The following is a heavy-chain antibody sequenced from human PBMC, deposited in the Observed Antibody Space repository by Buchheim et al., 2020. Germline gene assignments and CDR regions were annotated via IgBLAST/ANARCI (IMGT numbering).Heavy chain of an antibody. D-gene: IGHD6-19*01. CDR3: AKSVEWLVPINLDC. CDR2: ISGSGDST. Sequence: EVQLLESGGGLVQPGGSLRLSCATSGFTFSSYAMSWVRQTPGKGLECVSAISGSGDSTYYADSVKGRFTISRDISKNTLYLQMNSLRAEDTAVYYCAKSVEWLVPINLDCWGQGTL. V-gene: IGHV3-23*01. CDR1: GFTFSSYA. J-gene: IGHJ4*02.